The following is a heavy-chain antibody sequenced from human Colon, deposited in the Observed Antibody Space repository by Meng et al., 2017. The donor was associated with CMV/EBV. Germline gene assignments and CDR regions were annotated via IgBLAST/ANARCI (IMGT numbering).Heavy chain of an antibody. Sequence: GESLKISCAASGFTFSTYAMSWVRQAPGKGLEWVSAISGSGGSTYYADSVKGRFTISRDNAKNSLYLQMNSLRAEDTALYYCVKGGSCTITSCYRTSFDFWGQGTLVTVSS. CDR2: ISGSGGST. V-gene: IGHV3-23*01. D-gene: IGHD2-2*02. CDR1: GFTFSTYA. J-gene: IGHJ4*02. CDR3: VKGGSCTITSCYRTSFDF.